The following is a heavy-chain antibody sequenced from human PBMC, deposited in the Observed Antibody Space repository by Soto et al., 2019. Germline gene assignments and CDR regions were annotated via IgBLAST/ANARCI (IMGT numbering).Heavy chain of an antibody. D-gene: IGHD3-16*02. V-gene: IGHV3-30-3*01. Sequence: GGSLRLSCAASGFTFSSYAMHWVRQAPGKGLEWVAVISYDGSNKYYADSVKGRFTISRDNSKNTLYLQMNSLRAEDTAVYYCARDMITFGGVIPQLDYWGQGTLVTVSS. CDR3: ARDMITFGGVIPQLDY. CDR2: ISYDGSNK. CDR1: GFTFSSYA. J-gene: IGHJ4*02.